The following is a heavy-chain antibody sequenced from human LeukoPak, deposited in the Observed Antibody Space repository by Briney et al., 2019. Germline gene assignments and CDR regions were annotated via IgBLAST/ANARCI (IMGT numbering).Heavy chain of an antibody. CDR1: GDSIGNSNYY. D-gene: IGHD6-13*01. CDR3: ARRGITYSSSFCAY. J-gene: IGHJ1*01. CDR2: IFYSGST. Sequence: PSETLSLTCTVSGDSIGNSNYYWAWVRQPPGKGLEWLGSIFYSGSTYYNPSLKSRVTISVDTSKNQFSLNLHSVTAADTATYYCARRGITYSSSFCAYWGHGTLVTVSS. V-gene: IGHV4-39*01.